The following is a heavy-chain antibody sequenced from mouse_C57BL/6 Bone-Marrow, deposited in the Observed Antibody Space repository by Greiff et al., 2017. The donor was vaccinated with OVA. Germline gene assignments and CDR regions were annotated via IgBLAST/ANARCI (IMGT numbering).Heavy chain of an antibody. V-gene: IGHV5-6*01. Sequence: EVKLLESGGDLVKPGGSLKLSCAASGFTFSSYGMSWVRQTPDKRLEWVATISSGGSYTYYPDSVKGRFTISRDNAKNTLYLQMSSLKSEDTAMYCCARTGGAFAYWGQGTLVTVSA. CDR1: GFTFSSYG. CDR3: ARTGGAFAY. J-gene: IGHJ3*01. D-gene: IGHD4-1*01. CDR2: ISSGGSYT.